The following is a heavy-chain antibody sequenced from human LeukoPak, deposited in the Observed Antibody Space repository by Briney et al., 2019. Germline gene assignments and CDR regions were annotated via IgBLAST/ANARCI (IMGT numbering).Heavy chain of an antibody. J-gene: IGHJ4*02. D-gene: IGHD6-19*01. CDR3: ARDSSGWYDAHDY. CDR1: GGSISSGSYY. V-gene: IGHV4-61*02. Sequence: SQTLSLTCTVSGGSISSGSYYWSWIRRPAGKGLEWIGRIYTSGSTNYNPSLKSRVTISVDTSKNQFSLKLSSVTAADTAVYYCARDSSGWYDAHDYWGQGTLVTVSS. CDR2: IYTSGST.